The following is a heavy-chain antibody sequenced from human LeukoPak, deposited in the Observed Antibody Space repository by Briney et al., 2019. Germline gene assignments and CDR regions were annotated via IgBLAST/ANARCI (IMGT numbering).Heavy chain of an antibody. D-gene: IGHD3-10*01. Sequence: SETLSLTCTVSGGSIRSNGYYWGWIRQPPGKGLEWIGSIHCSGSTYYKPSLKSRVTISVDTSMNQFSLKLSSVTAADTAMYYCARERITMVRGVIRPWYFDYWGQGTLVTVSS. J-gene: IGHJ4*02. V-gene: IGHV4-39*01. CDR3: ARERITMVRGVIRPWYFDY. CDR1: GGSIRSNGYY. CDR2: IHCSGST.